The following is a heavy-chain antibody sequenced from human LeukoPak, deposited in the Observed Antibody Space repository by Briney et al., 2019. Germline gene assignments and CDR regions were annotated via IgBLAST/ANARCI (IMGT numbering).Heavy chain of an antibody. CDR2: IWYDGSNK. V-gene: IGHV3-33*01. Sequence: SGGSLRLSCGASGFTFSCYGMWWVRQAPGKGLEWVAVIWYDGSNKYYADSVKGRFTISRDNSKNTLYLQMNSVRAEDTAVYYCARRLVRVVYNYFDYCGQGTLVTVSS. CDR3: ARRLVRVVYNYFDY. D-gene: IGHD5-24*01. CDR1: GFTFSCYG. J-gene: IGHJ4*02.